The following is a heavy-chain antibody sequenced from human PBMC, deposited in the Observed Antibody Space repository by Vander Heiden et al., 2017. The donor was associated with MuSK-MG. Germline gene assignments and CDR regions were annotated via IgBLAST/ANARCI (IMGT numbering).Heavy chain of an antibody. CDR2: ISGSGGST. D-gene: IGHD3-22*01. CDR1: GFTFSGYA. Sequence: EVQLVESGGGLVQPGGSRRLSCAASGFTFSGYAMSWVRQAPGKGLEWVSAISGSGGSTYYADSVKGRFTISRDNSKNTLYLQMNSLRAEDTAVYYCAKDLADSSGYFLLGYWGQGTLVTVSS. V-gene: IGHV3-23*04. J-gene: IGHJ4*02. CDR3: AKDLADSSGYFLLGY.